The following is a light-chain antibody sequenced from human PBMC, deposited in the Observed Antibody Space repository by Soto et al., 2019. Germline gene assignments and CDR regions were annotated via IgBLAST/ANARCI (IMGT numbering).Light chain of an antibody. CDR3: SSYTTTSTRV. CDR2: DVS. V-gene: IGLV2-14*01. J-gene: IGLJ2*01. Sequence: QAVVTQPASVSASPGQSITISCTGTSSDIGYYNSVSWYQQHPGTAPQLMIYDVSYRPSGISSRFSGSKSGNTASLTISGLQPEDEADYFCSSYTTTSTRVFGGGTKLTVL. CDR1: SSDIGYYNS.